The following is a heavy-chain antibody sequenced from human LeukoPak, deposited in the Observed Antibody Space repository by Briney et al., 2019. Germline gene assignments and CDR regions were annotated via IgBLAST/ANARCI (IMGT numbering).Heavy chain of an antibody. CDR2: ISGSGGST. CDR3: AKERFGEFIGTWAV. D-gene: IGHD3-10*01. V-gene: IGHV3-23*01. CDR1: GFTFSSYS. J-gene: IGHJ6*04. Sequence: GGSLRLFCAASGFTFSSYSMNWVRQAPGKGLEWVSAISGSGGSTYYADSVKGRFTISRDNSKNTLYLQMNSLRAEDTAVYYCAKERFGEFIGTWAVWGKGTTVTISS.